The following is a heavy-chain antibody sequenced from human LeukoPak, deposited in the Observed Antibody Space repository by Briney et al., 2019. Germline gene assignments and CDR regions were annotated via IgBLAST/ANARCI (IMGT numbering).Heavy chain of an antibody. CDR2: IIPIFGTA. Sequence: SVKVSCKASGGTFSSYAISWVRQAPGQGLEWMGGIIPIFGTANYAQKFQGRVTITADESTSTVYMQLSNLRSEDTAVYYCARGRGNDSPWFDPWGQGTLVTVSS. CDR3: ARGRGNDSPWFDP. J-gene: IGHJ5*02. V-gene: IGHV1-69*13. CDR1: GGTFSSYA. D-gene: IGHD5-12*01.